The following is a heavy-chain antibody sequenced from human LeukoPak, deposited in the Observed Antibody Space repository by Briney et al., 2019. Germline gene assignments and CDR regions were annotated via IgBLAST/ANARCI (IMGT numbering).Heavy chain of an antibody. CDR1: GFTFSSYA. CDR3: AKDSDIVVVPAAIGY. Sequence: GGSLRLSCAASGFTFSSYAMRWVRQAPGKGLEWVSAISGSGGSTYYADSVKGRFTISRDNSKNTLYLQMNSLRAEDTAVYYCAKDSDIVVVPAAIGYWGQGTLVTVSS. V-gene: IGHV3-23*01. J-gene: IGHJ4*02. D-gene: IGHD2-2*01. CDR2: ISGSGGST.